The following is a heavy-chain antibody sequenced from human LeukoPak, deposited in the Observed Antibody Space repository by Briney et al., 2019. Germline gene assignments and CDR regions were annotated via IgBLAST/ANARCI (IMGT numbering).Heavy chain of an antibody. CDR2: IYYSGST. D-gene: IGHD2/OR15-2a*01. J-gene: IGHJ3*02. CDR1: GGSISSYY. CDR3: ARSVIVLAGAAFDI. V-gene: IGHV4-59*01. Sequence: SETLSLTWTVSGGSISSYYWSWIRQPPGKGLEWIGYIYYSGSTNYNPSLKSRVTISVDTSKNQFSLKLSSVTAADTAVYYCARSVIVLAGAAFDIWGQGTMVTVSS.